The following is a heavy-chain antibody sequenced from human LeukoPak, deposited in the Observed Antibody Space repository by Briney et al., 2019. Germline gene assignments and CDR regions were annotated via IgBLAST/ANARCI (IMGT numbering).Heavy chain of an antibody. CDR2: ISWNSGSI. Sequence: SLRLSCAASGFTLDDYAMHWVRQAPGKGLEWVSGISWNSGSIGYADSVKGRFTISRDNAKNSLYLQMNSLRAEDMALYYCAKDIGSYGDYASFDYWGQGTLVTVSS. V-gene: IGHV3-9*03. J-gene: IGHJ4*02. CDR3: AKDIGSYGDYASFDY. D-gene: IGHD4-17*01. CDR1: GFTLDDYA.